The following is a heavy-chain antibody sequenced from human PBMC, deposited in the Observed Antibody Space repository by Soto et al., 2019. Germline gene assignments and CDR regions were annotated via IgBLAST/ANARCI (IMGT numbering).Heavy chain of an antibody. CDR1: GFTFNIYA. CDR3: AREDDYGYRYINYGLDV. V-gene: IGHV3-30-3*01. Sequence: GGSLRLSCAASGFTFNIYALHWVRQAPGKXLEWVAVISFDGTKKYYSDSVKGRSTISRDNLKNTLYLQMNNLRVEDAALYFCAREDDYGYRYINYGLDVWGQGTTVTVSS. CDR2: ISFDGTKK. J-gene: IGHJ6*02. D-gene: IGHD4-17*01.